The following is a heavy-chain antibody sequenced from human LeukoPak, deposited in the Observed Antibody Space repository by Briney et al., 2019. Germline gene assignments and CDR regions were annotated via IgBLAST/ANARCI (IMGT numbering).Heavy chain of an antibody. CDR3: AREIFGSGSYPDS. V-gene: IGHV3-33*01. Sequence: GRSLRLSCAASGFSFDTYAMHWVRQAPGQGLEWVALIWHDGSHKFYSNSVRGQFTISRDNSKNTVYLQMNNLRPDDTAVYYCAREIFGSGSYPDSWGQGTLVTVSS. J-gene: IGHJ4*02. CDR1: GFSFDTYA. D-gene: IGHD3-10*01. CDR2: IWHDGSHK.